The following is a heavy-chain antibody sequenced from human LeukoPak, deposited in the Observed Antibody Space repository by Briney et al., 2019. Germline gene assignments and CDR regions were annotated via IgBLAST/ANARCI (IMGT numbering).Heavy chain of an antibody. J-gene: IGHJ6*03. D-gene: IGHD5-18*01. Sequence: GGSLRLSCAASGFTFSSYAMRWVRQAPGKGLEWVSSISGSGGSTYYADSVRGRFTISRDNSKNILYLQMDSLRREDTAVYYCAKDSYGSQNYYYFMDVWGKGNTVIVSS. CDR1: GFTFSSYA. CDR2: ISGSGGST. CDR3: AKDSYGSQNYYYFMDV. V-gene: IGHV3-23*01.